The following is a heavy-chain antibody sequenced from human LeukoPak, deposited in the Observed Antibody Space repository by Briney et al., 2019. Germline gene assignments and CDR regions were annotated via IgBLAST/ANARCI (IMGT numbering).Heavy chain of an antibody. CDR3: ARDLGYCSGGSCYGTFDY. CDR1: GFSLSTFA. V-gene: IGHV3-21*01. CDR2: IGASDGYT. D-gene: IGHD2-15*01. J-gene: IGHJ4*02. Sequence: GGSLRLSCVASGFSLSTFAMSWVRQSPEKGLEWVSAIGASDGYTYDADSVKGRFTISRDNAKNSLYLQMNSLRAEDTAVYYCARDLGYCSGGSCYGTFDYWGQGTLVTVSS.